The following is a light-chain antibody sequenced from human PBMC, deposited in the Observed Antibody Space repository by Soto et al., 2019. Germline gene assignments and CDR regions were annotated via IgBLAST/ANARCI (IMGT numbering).Light chain of an antibody. J-gene: IGKJ2*01. Sequence: EVVLTQSPATLSVSPGDRATLSCRASQSVSRNLAWFQQKPGQAPRLLIYGASTRATGVPARFSGSGSAAEFALFISSLQSEDVAVYYCQQYCDWPPGTFGQGTKLEI. CDR2: GAS. CDR1: QSVSRN. V-gene: IGKV3-15*01. CDR3: QQYCDWPPGT.